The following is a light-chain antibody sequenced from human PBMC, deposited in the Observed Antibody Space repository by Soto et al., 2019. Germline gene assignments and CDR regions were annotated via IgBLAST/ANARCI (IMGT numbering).Light chain of an antibody. Sequence: EIVMTQSPATLSVSPGGRATLSCRASQSISDTLAWYQQKPGQAPRLLIYGASTRATGVPARFRGSGSGTDFTLTIGSLEPEDFSVYYCQQRSNWPITFGQGTRLEIK. V-gene: IGKV3-11*01. CDR2: GAS. CDR3: QQRSNWPIT. CDR1: QSISDT. J-gene: IGKJ5*01.